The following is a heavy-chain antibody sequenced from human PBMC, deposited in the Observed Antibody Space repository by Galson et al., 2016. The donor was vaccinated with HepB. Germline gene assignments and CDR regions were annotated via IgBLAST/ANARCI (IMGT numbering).Heavy chain of an antibody. CDR1: GFSIRNHW. CDR3: VKDTDGVVVAATGGLGP. D-gene: IGHD2-15*01. CDR2: INQDGSVE. V-gene: IGHV3-7*03. J-gene: IGHJ5*02. Sequence: SLRLSCAASGFSIRNHWMSWVRQAPGKGLEWVANINQDGSVEKYADSVRGRFTVFKDNAKNSLYLQMNALRAEDTALYYCVKDTDGVVVAATGGLGPWGQGPLVTVSS.